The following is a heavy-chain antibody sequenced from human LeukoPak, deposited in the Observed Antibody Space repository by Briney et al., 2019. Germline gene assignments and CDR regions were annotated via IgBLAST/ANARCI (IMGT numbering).Heavy chain of an antibody. CDR2: IYYTEST. D-gene: IGHD3-22*01. Sequence: SETLSLTCTVSGGSISSSSHYWGWVRQPPGKGLECIGFIYYTESTYSNPSLKSRVAPSVDRTKNQSSLKLSSVTAADTAVYYCARSSYYDTSGYYAYWGQGALVTVSS. V-gene: IGHV4-39*01. J-gene: IGHJ4*02. CDR3: ARSSYYDTSGYYAY. CDR1: GGSISSSSHY.